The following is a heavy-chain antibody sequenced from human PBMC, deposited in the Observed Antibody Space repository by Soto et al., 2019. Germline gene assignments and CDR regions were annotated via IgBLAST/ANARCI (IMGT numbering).Heavy chain of an antibody. CDR2: MNPNSGNT. V-gene: IGHV1-8*01. CDR1: GYTFTSYD. J-gene: IGHJ6*03. Sequence: ASVKVSCKASGYTFTSYDINWVRQATGQGLEWMGWMNPNSGNTGYAQKFQGRVTMTRNTSISTAYMELSSLRSGDTAVYYCARVVYYDFLSGYPPNAYYYYYMDVWGKGTTVTVSS. CDR3: ARVVYYDFLSGYPPNAYYYYYMDV. D-gene: IGHD3-3*01.